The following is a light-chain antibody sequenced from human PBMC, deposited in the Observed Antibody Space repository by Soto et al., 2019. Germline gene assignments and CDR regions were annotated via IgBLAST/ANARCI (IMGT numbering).Light chain of an antibody. CDR1: QSVSSSY. CDR3: QQYGSSPWT. CDR2: GAS. V-gene: IGKV3-20*01. Sequence: ICFTQSPGTLSFSPGEIATLSCRASQSVSSSYLAWYQQKPGQAPRLLIYGASSRATGIPDRFSGSGSGTDFTLTISRLEPEDFAVYYCQQYGSSPWTFGQGTKVDIK. J-gene: IGKJ1*01.